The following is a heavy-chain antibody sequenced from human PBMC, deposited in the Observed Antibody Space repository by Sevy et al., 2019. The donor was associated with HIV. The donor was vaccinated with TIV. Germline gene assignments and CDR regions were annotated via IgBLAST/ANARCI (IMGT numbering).Heavy chain of an antibody. V-gene: IGHV4-61*01. CDR1: GGSVSSGSYY. CDR3: ARSPATNDYYGMDV. CDR2: IYYSGST. D-gene: IGHD2-8*01. J-gene: IGHJ6*02. Sequence: SETLSLTCTVSGGSVSSGSYYWSWIRQPPGKGLEWIGYIYYSGSTNYNPSLKSRVTISVDTSKNQFSLKLSSVTAADTAGYSCARSPATNDYYGMDVWGQGTTVTVSS.